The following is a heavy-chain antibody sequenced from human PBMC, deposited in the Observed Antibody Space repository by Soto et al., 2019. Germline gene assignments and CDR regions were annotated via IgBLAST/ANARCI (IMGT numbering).Heavy chain of an antibody. CDR3: ARDLVVVPAAIYYYGMDV. V-gene: IGHV1-46*01. CDR2: INPSGGST. J-gene: IGHJ6*02. CDR1: GYTFTSYY. D-gene: IGHD2-2*01. Sequence: ASVKVSCKASGYTFTSYYMHWVLQAPGQGLEWMGIINPSGGSTSYAQKFQGRVTMTRDTSTSTVYMELSSLRSEDTAVYYCARDLVVVPAAIYYYGMDVWGQGTTVTVSS.